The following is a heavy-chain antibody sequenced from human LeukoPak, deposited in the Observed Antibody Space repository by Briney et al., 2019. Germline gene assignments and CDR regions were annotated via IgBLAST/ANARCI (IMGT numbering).Heavy chain of an antibody. CDR2: VYYTGSI. V-gene: IGHV4-39*07. CDR1: GDSITSGGYY. CDR3: ARRDYAAWFDP. Sequence: SETLSLTCGVSGDSITSGGYYWAWLRQPPGKGLEWIGSVYYTGSINYNPSLKGRVSISRDMSKNQFSLNVNSVDATDTAVYYCARRDYAAWFDPWGQGTLVTVSS. D-gene: IGHD4/OR15-4a*01. J-gene: IGHJ5*02.